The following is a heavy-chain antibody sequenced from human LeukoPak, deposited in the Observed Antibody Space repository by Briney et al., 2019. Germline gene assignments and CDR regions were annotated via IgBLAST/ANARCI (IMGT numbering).Heavy chain of an antibody. CDR2: ISSSSSYT. Sequence: PGGSLRLSCAASGFTFSDYYMSWIRQAPGKGLEWVSYISSSSSYTNYADSVKGRFTISRDNSKNTLYLQMNSLRAEDTAVYYCARGHRTYYDDSSGYIDYWGQGTLVTVSS. CDR1: GFTFSDYY. CDR3: ARGHRTYYDDSSGYIDY. J-gene: IGHJ4*02. D-gene: IGHD3-22*01. V-gene: IGHV3-11*06.